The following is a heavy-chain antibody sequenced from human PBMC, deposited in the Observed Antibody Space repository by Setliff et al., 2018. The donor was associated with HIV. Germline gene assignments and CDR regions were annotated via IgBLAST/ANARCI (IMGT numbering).Heavy chain of an antibody. CDR3: AKTSVGATGLYAFDI. V-gene: IGHV4-34*01. CDR1: GGSFSGYY. D-gene: IGHD1-26*01. Sequence: SETLSLTCAVYGGSFSGYYWSWIRQPPGKGLEWIGEINHSGSTNYNPSLKSRVTISADTSNNQFSLRLTSMTAADTAVYYCAKTSVGATGLYAFDIWGQGTMVTVSS. J-gene: IGHJ3*02. CDR2: INHSGST.